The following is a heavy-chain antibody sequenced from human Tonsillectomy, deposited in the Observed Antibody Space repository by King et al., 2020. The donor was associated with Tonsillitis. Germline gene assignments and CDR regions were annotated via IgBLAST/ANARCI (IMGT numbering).Heavy chain of an antibody. CDR3: AGGGVVRGAIGWFDP. CDR2: IYYRSKWYN. J-gene: IGHJ5*02. CDR1: GDSVSSNSAG. Sequence: VQLQQSGPGLVKPSQTLSLTCAISGDSVSSNSAGWNWIRQSPSRGLEWLGRIYYRSKWYNDYAVSVKSRITINPDTSKNQFSLQLNSVTPEDTAVYYWAGGGVVRGAIGWFDPWGQGTLVTVSS. D-gene: IGHD3-10*01. V-gene: IGHV6-1*01.